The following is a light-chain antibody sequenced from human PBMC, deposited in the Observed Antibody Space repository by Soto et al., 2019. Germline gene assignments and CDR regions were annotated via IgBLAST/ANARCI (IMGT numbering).Light chain of an antibody. CDR1: QDIRKD. CDR3: LQDYSYPFT. J-gene: IGKJ2*01. CDR2: GAS. V-gene: IGKV1-6*01. Sequence: AIQMTQSPSSLSASVGDRVTITCRASQDIRKDLAWYQQKPGKAPQILIYGASTLPSGVASRFSGSGSGTDFTLTISSLQPEDSAGYYCLQDYSYPFTFGQGTKLDIK.